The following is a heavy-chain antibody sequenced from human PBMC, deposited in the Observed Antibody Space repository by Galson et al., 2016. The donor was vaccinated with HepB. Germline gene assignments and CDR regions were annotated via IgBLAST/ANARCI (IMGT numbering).Heavy chain of an antibody. D-gene: IGHD2/OR15-2a*01. J-gene: IGHJ2*01. CDR3: AKDYPIGLSYYYFDL. Sequence: SLRLSCAASGFTFDDYAMHWVRQAPGKGLEWVSGISWNSGSIGYADSVKGRFSISRDNANNSLYLQMNSLRAEDTAFYYCAKDYPIGLSYYYFDLWGRGTLVTVSS. CDR2: ISWNSGSI. CDR1: GFTFDDYA. V-gene: IGHV3-9*01.